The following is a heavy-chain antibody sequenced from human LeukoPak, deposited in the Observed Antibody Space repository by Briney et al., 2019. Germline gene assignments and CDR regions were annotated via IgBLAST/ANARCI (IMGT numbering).Heavy chain of an antibody. CDR2: IKTDGSST. Sequence: PGGSLRLSCTASGFTFINYWMHWVRQVPGKGLIWVSRIKTDGSSTTYADSVKGRFTISRDNSKNTLYLQMNSLRAEDTAVYYCARPHFQLRYNWNYERQAKFDYWGQGTLVTVSS. J-gene: IGHJ4*02. CDR1: GFTFINYW. V-gene: IGHV3-74*03. CDR3: ARPHFQLRYNWNYERQAKFDY. D-gene: IGHD1-7*01.